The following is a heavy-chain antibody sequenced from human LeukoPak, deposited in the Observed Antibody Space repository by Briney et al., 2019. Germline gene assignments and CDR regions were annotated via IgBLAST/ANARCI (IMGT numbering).Heavy chain of an antibody. V-gene: IGHV4-59*01. CDR2: IYYSGST. CDR1: GGSISSYY. J-gene: IGHJ6*03. Sequence: SETLSLTCTVSGGSISSYYWSWIRQPPGKGLEWIGYIYYSGSTNYNPSLKSRVTISVDTSKNQFSLRLSSVTAADTAVYYCARTGYCSGGSCYSPSYYYYYMDVWGKGTTVTISS. CDR3: ARTGYCSGGSCYSPSYYYYYMDV. D-gene: IGHD2-15*01.